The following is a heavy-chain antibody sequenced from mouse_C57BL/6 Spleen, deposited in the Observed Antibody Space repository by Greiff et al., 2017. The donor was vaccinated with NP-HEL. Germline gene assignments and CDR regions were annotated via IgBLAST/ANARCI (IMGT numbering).Heavy chain of an antibody. V-gene: IGHV5-4*03. CDR2: ISDGGSYT. Sequence: EVNVVESGGGLVKPGGSLKLSCAASGFTFSSYAMSWVRQTPEKRLEWVATISDGGSYTYYTDNVKGRFTISRDNAKNNLYLQMSHLKSEDTAMYYCARGYGSSYLAWFAYWGQGTLVTVSA. CDR3: ARGYGSSYLAWFAY. J-gene: IGHJ3*01. CDR1: GFTFSSYA. D-gene: IGHD1-1*01.